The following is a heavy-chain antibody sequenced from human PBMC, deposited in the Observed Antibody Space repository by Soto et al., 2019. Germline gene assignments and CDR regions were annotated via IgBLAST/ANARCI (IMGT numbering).Heavy chain of an antibody. V-gene: IGHV3-48*02. CDR2: ISSSRSTI. Sequence: GGSLRLSCTASGFTFSGYSMNWVRQAPGKGPEWVSYISSSRSTIYYADSVKGRFTISRDNAKNLLFLQMNSLRDEDTAVYYCARDPRNYFDCWGQGTLVTVSS. CDR3: ARDPRNYFDC. J-gene: IGHJ4*02. CDR1: GFTFSGYS.